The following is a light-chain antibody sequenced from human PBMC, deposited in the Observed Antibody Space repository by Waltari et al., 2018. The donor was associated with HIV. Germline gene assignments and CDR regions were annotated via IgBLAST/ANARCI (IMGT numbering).Light chain of an antibody. J-gene: IGLJ2*01. CDR2: GKN. CDR1: SSNIGRNT. V-gene: IGLV1-44*01. CDR3: ASWDDSLNGPV. Sequence: QSVLTQPPSTSGTPGQRVTISCSGSSSNIGRNTVSWFQQLPGKAPKVRIYGKNQRPSGVPDRFSGSKSGTSASLAIGGLQSEDEADYYCASWDDSLNGPVFGGGTTLTVL.